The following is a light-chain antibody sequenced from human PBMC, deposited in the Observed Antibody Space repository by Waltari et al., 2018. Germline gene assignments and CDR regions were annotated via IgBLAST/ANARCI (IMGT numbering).Light chain of an antibody. Sequence: SYELTQPPSVSVSPGQTARITCPGDALPKQYVSWYQQKSGQAPILVMYKDRERPSGIPERFSGSSSGTTVTLTISGVQAEDEADYYCQSGDNSGTNRVLFGGGTKLTVL. CDR3: QSGDNSGTNRVL. CDR1: ALPKQY. J-gene: IGLJ2*01. CDR2: KDR. V-gene: IGLV3-25*03.